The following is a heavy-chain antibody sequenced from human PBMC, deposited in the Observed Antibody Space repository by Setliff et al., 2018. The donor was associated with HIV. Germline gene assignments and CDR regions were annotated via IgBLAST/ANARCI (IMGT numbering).Heavy chain of an antibody. V-gene: IGHV1-18*01. CDR3: ARDRTFRTIRVFDY. J-gene: IGHJ4*02. Sequence: ASVKVSCKASGYILGSYDISWVRQAPGQGLEWVGWISVGKGNTKYAQSLQGRVTMTTDTSTNTARLEVRSQRSDDTAVYYCARDRTFRTIRVFDYWGQGTLVTVSS. D-gene: IGHD2-21*01. CDR1: GYILGSYD. CDR2: ISVGKGNT.